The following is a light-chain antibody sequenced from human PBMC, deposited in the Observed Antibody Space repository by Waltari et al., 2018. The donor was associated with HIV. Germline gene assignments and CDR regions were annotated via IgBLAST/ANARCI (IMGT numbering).Light chain of an antibody. CDR3: QQYMGSPRT. J-gene: IGKJ1*01. V-gene: IGKV3-20*01. Sequence: EIALTQSPGTLSLSPGERATLSCRASQTISSTYLAWYQQKPGQAPRLLIYGASNRATGIPDRFSGSGSGTDFTLTISSLEPEDCAVYYCQQYMGSPRTFGQGTKVELK. CDR1: QTISSTY. CDR2: GAS.